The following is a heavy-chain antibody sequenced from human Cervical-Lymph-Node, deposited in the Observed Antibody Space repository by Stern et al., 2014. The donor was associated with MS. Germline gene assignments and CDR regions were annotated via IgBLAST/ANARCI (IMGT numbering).Heavy chain of an antibody. CDR2: IIPTLGIT. J-gene: IGHJ5*02. D-gene: IGHD6-19*01. CDR1: GGTFRTNA. CDR3: ARETGLDWFDP. V-gene: IGHV1-69*04. Sequence: LVESGSSVKVSCKASGGTFRTNAITWVRQAPGQGLEWMGRIIPTLGITNYAQKFQGRVTINADKSTSTVYMELSSLRSEDTAVYYCARETGLDWFDPWGQGTLVTVSS.